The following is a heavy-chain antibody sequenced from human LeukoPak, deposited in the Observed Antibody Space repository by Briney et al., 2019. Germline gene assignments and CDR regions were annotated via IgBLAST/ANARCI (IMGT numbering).Heavy chain of an antibody. V-gene: IGHV1-8*01. J-gene: IGHJ6*03. Sequence: ASVKVSCKASGYTFTSYDINWVRQAPGPGHEWKGWMNPNSGNTGYAQKFQGRVTMTRNTSISTAYMELSSLRSEDTAVYYCARVPSGWYMDVWGKGTTVTVSS. CDR1: GYTFTSYD. CDR3: ARVPSGWYMDV. D-gene: IGHD6-19*01. CDR2: MNPNSGNT.